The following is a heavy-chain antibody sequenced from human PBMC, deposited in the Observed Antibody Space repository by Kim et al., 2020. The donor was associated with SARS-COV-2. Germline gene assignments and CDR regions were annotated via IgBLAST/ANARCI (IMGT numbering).Heavy chain of an antibody. D-gene: IGHD6-6*01. V-gene: IGHV4-39*01. CDR2: IYYSGST. CDR3: ARHLRYSSSSYYYGMDV. CDR1: GGSISSSSYY. J-gene: IGHJ6*02. Sequence: SETLSLTCTVSGGSISSSSYYWGWIRQPPGKGLEWIGSIYYSGSTYYNPSLKSRVTISVDTSKNQFSLKLSSVTAADTAVYYCARHLRYSSSSYYYGMDVWGQGTTVTVSS.